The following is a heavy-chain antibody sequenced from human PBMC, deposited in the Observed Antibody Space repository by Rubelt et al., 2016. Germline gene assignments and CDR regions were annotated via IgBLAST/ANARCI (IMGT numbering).Heavy chain of an antibody. D-gene: IGHD5-24*01. CDR2: IYWDDDK. Sequence: QITLKESGPTLVKPTQTLTLTCTFPGFSLSTSGVGVGWIRQPPGKSLEWLALIYWDDDKRNSPPLKSRLHASKDTSTNQVGLIMTNMDPLDTATYYCAHKRDHYYYGMDVWGQGTTVTVSS. CDR3: AHKRDHYYYGMDV. V-gene: IGHV2-5*02. J-gene: IGHJ6*02. CDR1: GFSLSTSGVG.